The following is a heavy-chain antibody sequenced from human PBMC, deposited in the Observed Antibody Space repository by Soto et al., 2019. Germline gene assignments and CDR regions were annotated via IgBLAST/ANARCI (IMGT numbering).Heavy chain of an antibody. CDR1: GYTFTSYA. V-gene: IGHV1-3*01. CDR3: ARGLPPAYYGSGSLDY. D-gene: IGHD3-10*01. CDR2: INAGNGNT. J-gene: IGHJ4*02. Sequence: GASVKVSCKASGYTFTSYAMHWVRQAPGQGLEWMGWINAGNGNTKYSQKFQGRVTITRDTSASTAYMELSSLRSEDTAVYYCARGLPPAYYGSGSLDYWGQGTLVTVSS.